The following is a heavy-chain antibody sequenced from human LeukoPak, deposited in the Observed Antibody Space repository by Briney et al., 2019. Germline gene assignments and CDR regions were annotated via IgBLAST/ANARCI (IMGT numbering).Heavy chain of an antibody. D-gene: IGHD1-26*01. CDR3: ASEGGSYYFDY. Sequence: SETLSLTCTVSGGSISSSSYYWGWIRQPPGKGLEWIGSIYHSGSTYYNPSLKSRVTISVDTSKNQFSLKLSSVTAADTAVYYCASEGGSYYFDYWGQGTLVTVSS. CDR2: IYHSGST. V-gene: IGHV4-39*07. J-gene: IGHJ4*02. CDR1: GGSISSSSYY.